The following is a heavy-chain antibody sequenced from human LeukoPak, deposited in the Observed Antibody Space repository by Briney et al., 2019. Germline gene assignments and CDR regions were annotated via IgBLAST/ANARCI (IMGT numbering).Heavy chain of an antibody. CDR2: ISAYNGNT. J-gene: IGHJ4*02. V-gene: IGHV1-18*01. CDR1: GYTFTSYG. Sequence: GASVKVSCKASGYTFTSYGISWVRQAPGQGLEWMGWISAYNGNTNYAQKLQGRVTMTTDTSTSTAYMELRSLRSDDTAVYYCATAAYHYDSSGTAFDYWGQGTLVTVSS. D-gene: IGHD3-22*01. CDR3: ATAAYHYDSSGTAFDY.